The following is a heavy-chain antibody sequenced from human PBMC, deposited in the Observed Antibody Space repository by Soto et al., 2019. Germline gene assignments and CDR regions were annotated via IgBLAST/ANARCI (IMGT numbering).Heavy chain of an antibody. Sequence: SETLSLTCTVSGGSISSSSYYWGWIRQPPGKGLEWIGSIYYSGSTYYNPSLKSRVTISVDTSKNQFSLKLSSVTAADTAVYYCARHSRAAAGRWFDPWGQGTLVTVSS. CDR2: IYYSGST. J-gene: IGHJ5*02. V-gene: IGHV4-39*01. CDR3: ARHSRAAAGRWFDP. CDR1: GGSISSSSYY. D-gene: IGHD6-13*01.